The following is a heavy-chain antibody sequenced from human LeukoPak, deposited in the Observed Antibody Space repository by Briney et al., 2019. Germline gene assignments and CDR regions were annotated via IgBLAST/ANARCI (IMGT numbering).Heavy chain of an antibody. Sequence: ASVKVSCKASGGTFSSYAISWVRQAPGQGLEWMGRIIPILGIANYAQKFQGRVTITADKSTSTAYMELSSLRSEDTAVYYCARDGYSSSWYVLVNYFDYWGQGTLVTVSS. V-gene: IGHV1-69*04. CDR1: GGTFSSYA. CDR2: IIPILGIA. J-gene: IGHJ4*02. CDR3: ARDGYSSSWYVLVNYFDY. D-gene: IGHD6-13*01.